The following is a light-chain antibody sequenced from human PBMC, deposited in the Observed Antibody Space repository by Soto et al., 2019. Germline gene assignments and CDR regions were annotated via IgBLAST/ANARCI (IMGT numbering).Light chain of an antibody. CDR1: QSISSS. V-gene: IGKV1-16*01. Sequence: DIQMTQSPSSLSASVGDRVTITCRASQSISSSLSWFQQKPGKAPNLLIYAASSLQSGVPSRFSGSGSGTEFALTISSLQPDDFATYYCQQYDSYPLTFGGGTKVDIK. CDR2: AAS. CDR3: QQYDSYPLT. J-gene: IGKJ4*01.